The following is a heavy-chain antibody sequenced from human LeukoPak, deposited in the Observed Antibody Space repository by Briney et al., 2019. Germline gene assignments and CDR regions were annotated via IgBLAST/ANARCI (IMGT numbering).Heavy chain of an antibody. V-gene: IGHV3-23*01. Sequence: GGSLRLSCAASGFTFSSYAMSWVRQAPGKGLEWVSAISGSGGSTYYADSVKGRFTISRDNSKNTLYLQMNSLRAEDTAVYYCAKERLRYFDWLSPKDAFDIWGQGTMVTVSP. CDR3: AKERLRYFDWLSPKDAFDI. J-gene: IGHJ3*02. D-gene: IGHD3-9*01. CDR1: GFTFSSYA. CDR2: ISGSGGST.